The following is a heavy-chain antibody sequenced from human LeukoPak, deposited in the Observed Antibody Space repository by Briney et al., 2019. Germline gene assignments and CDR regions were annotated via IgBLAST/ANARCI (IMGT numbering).Heavy chain of an antibody. Sequence: GGSLRLSCEASGFTFNTYGMHWVRQAPGKGLEWLAVISYDERNKYYADSVKGRFTISRDNSKDTLYLQMSSLRPEDTAVYYCANGAVYCTSPKYPTGSAPSCFAHWGQGTLVTVSS. V-gene: IGHV3-30*18. CDR1: GFTFNTYG. D-gene: IGHD2-2*01. CDR2: ISYDERNK. J-gene: IGHJ4*02. CDR3: ANGAVYCTSPKYPTGSAPSCFAH.